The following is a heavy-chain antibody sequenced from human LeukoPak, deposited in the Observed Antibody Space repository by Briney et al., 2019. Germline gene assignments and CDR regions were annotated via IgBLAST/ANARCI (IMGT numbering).Heavy chain of an antibody. CDR1: GFTVMNNH. Sequence: TGGSLRLSCAASGFTVMNNHMSWVRQAPGKGLEWVSVIDSRDNTYHADSVKGRFTISRHTSKNTLYLQMNSLRAEDTAVYYCARESTPLRGAFDPWGPGTLVTVSS. CDR3: ARESTPLRGAFDP. J-gene: IGHJ5*02. CDR2: IDSRDNT. D-gene: IGHD5-24*01. V-gene: IGHV3-53*04.